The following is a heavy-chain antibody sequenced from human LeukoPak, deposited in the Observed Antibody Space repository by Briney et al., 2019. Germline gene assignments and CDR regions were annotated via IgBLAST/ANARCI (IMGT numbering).Heavy chain of an antibody. CDR2: VYGGGST. CDR1: GFTVSSNY. V-gene: IGHV3-66*02. CDR3: ARLSESSAYGAFDI. J-gene: IGHJ3*02. Sequence: GGSLRLSCAASGFTVSSNYMGWVRQAPGKGLEWVSVVYGGGSTYYPDSVKGRFTISRDNSRNTLYLQMDSLRAEDTAVYYCARLSESSAYGAFDIWGQGTMVTVSS. D-gene: IGHD3-22*01.